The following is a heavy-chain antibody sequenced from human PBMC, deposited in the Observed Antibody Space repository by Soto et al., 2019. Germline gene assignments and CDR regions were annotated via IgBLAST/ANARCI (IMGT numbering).Heavy chain of an antibody. J-gene: IGHJ5*01. V-gene: IGHV4-4*07. CDR1: GAFSSGYY. D-gene: IGHD6-13*01. Sequence: SETLSLTCTVSGAFSSGYYRSWIRQPAGKGLEWIGRIYTSGSTKYSPSLKSRATMSVDTSKKQFSLKLNSVTAADTAVYYCARESTVAGADNWFDSWGQGTLVTVSS. CDR3: ARESTVAGADNWFDS. CDR2: IYTSGST.